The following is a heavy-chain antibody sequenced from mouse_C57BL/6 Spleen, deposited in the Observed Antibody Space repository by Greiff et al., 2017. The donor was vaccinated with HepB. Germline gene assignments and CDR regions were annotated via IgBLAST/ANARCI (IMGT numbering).Heavy chain of an antibody. CDR1: GYTFTSYW. CDR3: ARSGLRNYFDY. J-gene: IGHJ2*01. D-gene: IGHD1-1*01. Sequence: QVQLQQPGTELVKPGASVKLSCKASGYTFTSYWMHWVKQRPGQGLEWIGNINPGNGGTNYNEKFKSKTTLAIDKTSSTAYMQLSSLTSEDSAVYYCARSGLRNYFDYWGQGTPLTVSS. V-gene: IGHV1-53*01. CDR2: INPGNGGT.